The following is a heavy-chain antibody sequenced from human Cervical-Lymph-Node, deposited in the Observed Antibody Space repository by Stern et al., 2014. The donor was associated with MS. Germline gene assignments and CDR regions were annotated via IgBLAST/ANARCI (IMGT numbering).Heavy chain of an antibody. CDR2: GTQSGRT. CDR3: ARGKSKLDY. J-gene: IGHJ4*02. CDR1: GGSFSDYH. Sequence: QLQLQQWGAGQLEPSETLSLTCAVYGGSFSDYHWTWIRQSPGKGLEWIGDGTQSGRTNYNPSLKSRVTISVDTSKKQISLKLISMTAADTAVYYCARGKSKLDYWGQGTLVTISS. V-gene: IGHV4-34*01.